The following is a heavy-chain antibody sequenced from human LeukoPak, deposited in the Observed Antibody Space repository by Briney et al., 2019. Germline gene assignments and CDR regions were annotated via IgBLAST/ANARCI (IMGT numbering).Heavy chain of an antibody. CDR3: ARGRYCSSTSCYTPKGDWFDP. CDR1: GFTFSDYY. V-gene: IGHV3-11*04. Sequence: GGSLRLSCAASGFTFSDYYMSWIRQAPGKGLEWVSYISSSGSTIYYADSVKGRFTISRDNAKNSLYLQMNSPRAEDTAVYYCARGRYCSSTSCYTPKGDWFDPWGQGTLVTVSS. CDR2: ISSSGSTI. J-gene: IGHJ5*02. D-gene: IGHD2-2*02.